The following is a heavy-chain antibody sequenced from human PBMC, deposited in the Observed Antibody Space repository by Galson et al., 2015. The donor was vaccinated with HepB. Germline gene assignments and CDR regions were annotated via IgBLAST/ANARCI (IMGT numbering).Heavy chain of an antibody. CDR3: ATYLGSTGFDF. J-gene: IGHJ3*01. V-gene: IGHV1-24*01. Sequence: SVKVSCKAHGGTFNSYVISWVRQAPGHGLEWMGNLVPENGDTLLAQKFEGRVRMTEDTSSDTTYMELSSLRSEDTGVYFCATYLGSTGFDFWGQGTMVTVSS. CDR1: GGTFNSYV. D-gene: IGHD3-9*01. CDR2: LVPENGDT.